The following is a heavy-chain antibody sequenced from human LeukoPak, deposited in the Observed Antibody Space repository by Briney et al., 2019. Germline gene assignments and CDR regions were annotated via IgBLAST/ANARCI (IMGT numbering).Heavy chain of an antibody. CDR3: ARDPGDTDWYNFDF. J-gene: IGHJ4*02. D-gene: IGHD3-9*01. CDR2: ISATGIT. Sequence: SETLSLTCDVSSGSISGYYWTWIRQPAGKGLEWIGRISATGITYYNPSLESRVTISLDTSNNQFSLKVTSVTAADTAVYYCARDPGDTDWYNFDFWGQGILVTVSS. CDR1: SGSISGYY. V-gene: IGHV4-4*07.